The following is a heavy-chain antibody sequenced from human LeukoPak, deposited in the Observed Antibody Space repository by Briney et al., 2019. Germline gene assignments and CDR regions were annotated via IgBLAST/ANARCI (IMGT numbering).Heavy chain of an antibody. CDR2: INYSGST. J-gene: IGHJ6*04. D-gene: IGHD6-19*01. CDR1: GVSFSKTY. CDR3: ARVPNWDTSGWYNYFYAMDV. Sequence: SETLSLTCAVYGVSFSKTYWSWIRQPPGEGLEWLGEINYSGSTNYNPSLKSRVTMLVDTSKSQFSLKLNSVTAADTAVYYCARVPNWDTSGWYNYFYAMDVWGKGTPVTVSS. V-gene: IGHV4-34*01.